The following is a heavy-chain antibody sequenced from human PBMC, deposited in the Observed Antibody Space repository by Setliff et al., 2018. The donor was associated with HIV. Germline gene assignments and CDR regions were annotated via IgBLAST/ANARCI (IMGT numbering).Heavy chain of an antibody. Sequence: SETLSLTCGVYGVSFSDYFWSWIRQSPGKGLEWIGEINHSGSTNYNPTLKSRVTISVDTSKKQFSLSLSSVTGADTAVYYCARSYYGVPYNWGQGILVTVSS. J-gene: IGHJ4*02. D-gene: IGHD2-21*01. CDR3: ARSYYGVPYN. CDR2: INHSGST. CDR1: GVSFSDYF. V-gene: IGHV4-34*01.